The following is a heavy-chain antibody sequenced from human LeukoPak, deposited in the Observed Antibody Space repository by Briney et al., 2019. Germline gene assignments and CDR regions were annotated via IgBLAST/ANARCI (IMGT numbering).Heavy chain of an antibody. J-gene: IGHJ4*02. V-gene: IGHV1-69*06. CDR1: GGTFSSYA. CDR2: IIPIFGTA. Sequence: SVKASCKASGGTFSSYAISWVRQAPGQGLEWMGGIIPIFGTANYAQKFQGRVTITADKSTSTAYMELSSLRSEDTAVYYCASAYSSGLGEFDYWGQGTLVTVSS. D-gene: IGHD6-19*01. CDR3: ASAYSSGLGEFDY.